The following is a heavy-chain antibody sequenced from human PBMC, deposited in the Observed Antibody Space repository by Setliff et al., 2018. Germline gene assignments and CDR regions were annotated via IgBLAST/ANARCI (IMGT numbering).Heavy chain of an antibody. CDR2: MNPNSGRT. V-gene: IGHV1-8*02. CDR1: GATFSSYG. J-gene: IGHJ5*02. CDR3: AGATRDSGGWYYEYNWFDP. Sequence: ASVKVSCKASGATFSSYGISWVRQAPGQGLEWMGWMNPNSGRTGYPQKFQGRVTMTRNTSINTAYMELSTLTSDDTAVYFCAGATRDSGGWYYEYNWFDPWGQGTLVTVSS. D-gene: IGHD6-19*01.